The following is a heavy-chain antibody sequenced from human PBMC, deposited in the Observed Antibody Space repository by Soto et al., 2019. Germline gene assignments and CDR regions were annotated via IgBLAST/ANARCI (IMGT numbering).Heavy chain of an antibody. CDR2: IAFEGTDK. J-gene: IGHJ6*02. D-gene: IGHD2-8*02. CDR1: GFIFSSYG. CDR3: AKDRQEDCTGGRCFNSYARDA. V-gene: IGHV3-30*18. Sequence: GGSLRLSCATSGFIFSSYGMHWVRQAPGKGLEWVAVIAFEGTDKYSADSVKGRFTISRDNSKNTLYLEMNSLRAEDTAVYYCAKDRQEDCTGGRCFNSYARDAGAQGTTVT.